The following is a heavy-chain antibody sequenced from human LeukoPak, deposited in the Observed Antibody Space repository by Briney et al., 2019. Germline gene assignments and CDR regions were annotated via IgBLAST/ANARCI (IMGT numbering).Heavy chain of an antibody. J-gene: IGHJ6*02. V-gene: IGHV4-34*01. CDR1: GGSFSGYY. D-gene: IGHD1-26*01. Sequence: ASETLSLTCAVYGGSFSGYYWSWIRQPPGNGLEWIGEINHSGSTNYNPSLKSRVTISVDTSKNQFSLKLSSVTAADSAVYYCARGLVVGRYYYYGMDVWGQGTTVTVSS. CDR2: INHSGST. CDR3: ARGLVVGRYYYYGMDV.